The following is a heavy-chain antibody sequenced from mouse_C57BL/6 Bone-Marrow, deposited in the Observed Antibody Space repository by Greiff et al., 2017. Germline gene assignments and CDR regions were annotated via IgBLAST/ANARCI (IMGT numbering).Heavy chain of an antibody. CDR3: ARRDGTLFDY. V-gene: IGHV1-54*01. D-gene: IGHD3-3*01. J-gene: IGHJ2*01. Sequence: QVQLQQSGAELVRPGTSVKVSCKASGYAFTNYLIEWVKQRPGQGLEWIGVINPGSGGTNYNEKFKGKATLTADKSSSTAYMQLSSLTSEDSAVYFCARRDGTLFDYWGQGTTLTVSS. CDR2: INPGSGGT. CDR1: GYAFTNYL.